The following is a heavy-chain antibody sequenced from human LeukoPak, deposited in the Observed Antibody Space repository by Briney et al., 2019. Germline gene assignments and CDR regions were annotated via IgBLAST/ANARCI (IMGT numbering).Heavy chain of an antibody. CDR1: GYTFTGYY. V-gene: IGHV1-2*02. CDR2: INPNSGGI. Sequence: ASVKVSCKASGYTFTGYYIHWVRQAPGQGLEWMGWINPNSGGIKYGQKFQGRVTMTRDTSISTAYMELSRLRSDDTAVYYCASDHTRLAAREFWGQGTLVTVSS. J-gene: IGHJ4*02. CDR3: ASDHTRLAAREF. D-gene: IGHD6-6*01.